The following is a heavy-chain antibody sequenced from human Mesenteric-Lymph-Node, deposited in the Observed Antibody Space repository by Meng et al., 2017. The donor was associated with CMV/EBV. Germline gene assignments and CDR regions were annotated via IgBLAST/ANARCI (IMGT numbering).Heavy chain of an antibody. J-gene: IGHJ4*02. CDR1: CYIFTSYG. D-gene: IGHD6-19*01. V-gene: IGHV1-18*01. CDR2: VSTSNGDT. Sequence: ASCYIFTSYGISWVRQAPGQGLEWMGWVSTSNGDTNYAQKFQGRVTMSADTSTSTVYMELRSLRSDDTAVYYCARDPGYSSGWPPDYWGQGTLVTVSS. CDR3: ARDPGYSSGWPPDY.